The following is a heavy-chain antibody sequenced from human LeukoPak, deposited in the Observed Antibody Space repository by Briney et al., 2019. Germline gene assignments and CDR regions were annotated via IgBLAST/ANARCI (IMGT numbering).Heavy chain of an antibody. CDR1: GFTFSSYG. J-gene: IGHJ4*02. CDR2: IRYDGSNK. CDR3: ARTYYDSSGYYG. Sequence: GGSLRLSCAASGFTFSSYGMHWVRQAPGKGLEWVAFIRYDGSNKYYADSVKGRFTISRDNAKNSLYLHMNSLRAEDTAVYYCARTYYDSSGYYGWGQGTLVTVSS. V-gene: IGHV3-30*02. D-gene: IGHD3-22*01.